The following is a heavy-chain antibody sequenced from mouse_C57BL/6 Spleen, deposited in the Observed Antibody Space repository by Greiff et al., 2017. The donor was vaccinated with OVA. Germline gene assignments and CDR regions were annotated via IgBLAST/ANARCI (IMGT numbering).Heavy chain of an antibody. V-gene: IGHV1-9*01. CDR3: ARNYGSSPYYYAMDY. D-gene: IGHD1-1*01. J-gene: IGHJ4*01. Sequence: VQLQESGAELMKPGASVKLSCKATGYTFTGYWIEWVKQRPGHGLEWIGEILPGSGSTNYHEKFKGKATFTADTSSNTAYMQLSSLTTEDSAIYYCARNYGSSPYYYAMDYWGQGTSVTVSS. CDR2: ILPGSGST. CDR1: GYTFTGYW.